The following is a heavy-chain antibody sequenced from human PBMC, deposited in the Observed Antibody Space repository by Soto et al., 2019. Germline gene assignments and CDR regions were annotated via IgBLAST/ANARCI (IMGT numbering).Heavy chain of an antibody. CDR3: ARDAYGALAS. D-gene: IGHD4-17*01. Sequence: EVQLVESGGGLVQPGGSLRLSCAASGFTFRSYWMSWVRQAPGKGLEWVANVKQDGSEQYYVGSLTGGFTISTDNAKKSLYLQMNSLRCEDTAVYYSARDAYGALASWGQGTLVSVSS. CDR1: GFTFRSYW. V-gene: IGHV3-7*03. J-gene: IGHJ4*02. CDR2: VKQDGSEQ.